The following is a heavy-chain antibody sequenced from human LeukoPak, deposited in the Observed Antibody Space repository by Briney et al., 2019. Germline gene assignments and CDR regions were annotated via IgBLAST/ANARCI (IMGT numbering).Heavy chain of an antibody. CDR3: SREYSSGSDY. D-gene: IGHD6-19*01. CDR1: GGSISSSSYY. Sequence: SETLSLTCTVSGGSISSSSYYWGWIRQPPGKGLEWIGSIYYSGSTYYNPSLKSRVTISVDTSKNQFPLKLSSVTAADTAVYYCSREYSSGSDYWGQGTLVTVSS. J-gene: IGHJ4*02. CDR2: IYYSGST. V-gene: IGHV4-39*02.